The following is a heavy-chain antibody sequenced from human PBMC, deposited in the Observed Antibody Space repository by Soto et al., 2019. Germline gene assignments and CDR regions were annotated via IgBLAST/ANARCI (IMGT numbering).Heavy chain of an antibody. Sequence: QVQLQESGPGLVKPSGTLSLTCAVSGDSISSPKWWTWLRQPPGKGLEWFGDLLHSGTTNYNPSLKSRVILSVDKSQNQFSLSMTSVTAADTAIYYCAYSSGWYRHDVWGQGTSVTVSS. J-gene: IGHJ3*01. CDR3: AYSSGWYRHDV. CDR2: LLHSGTT. V-gene: IGHV4-4*02. CDR1: GDSISSPKW. D-gene: IGHD6-19*01.